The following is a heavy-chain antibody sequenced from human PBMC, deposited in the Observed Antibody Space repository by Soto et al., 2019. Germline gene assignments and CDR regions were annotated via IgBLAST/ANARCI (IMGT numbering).Heavy chain of an antibody. CDR1: GFTFSNFW. D-gene: IGHD6-19*01. CDR2: IKQDGSET. V-gene: IGHV3-7*01. Sequence: GGSLRLSCAASGFTFSNFWMSWVRQPPGKGLEWVANIKQDGSETSYVDSVKGRFTISRDNAKNSLYMQMNSLRAADTAVYDCAREPWMHSGRSWFGPWGQGTLVTVSS. CDR3: AREPWMHSGRSWFGP. J-gene: IGHJ5*02.